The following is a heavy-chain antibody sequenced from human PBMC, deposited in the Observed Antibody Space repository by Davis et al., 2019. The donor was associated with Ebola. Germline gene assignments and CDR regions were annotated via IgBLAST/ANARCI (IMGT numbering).Heavy chain of an antibody. Sequence: GESLKISCAVSGFPVSDNYMTWVRQAPGKGLEWVSVIYRGGSTSDADSVKGRFTISRDNSKNTPYLQMNSLRAEDTAVYYCAKVVVITTLGYFDYWGQGTLVTVSS. CDR3: AKVVVITTLGYFDY. CDR2: IYRGGST. D-gene: IGHD3-22*01. J-gene: IGHJ4*02. V-gene: IGHV3-53*01. CDR1: GFPVSDNY.